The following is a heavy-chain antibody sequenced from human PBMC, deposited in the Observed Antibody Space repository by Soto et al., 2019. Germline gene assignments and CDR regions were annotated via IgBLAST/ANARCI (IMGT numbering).Heavy chain of an antibody. J-gene: IGHJ4*02. V-gene: IGHV3-74*01. CDR1: GFTFSTFW. CDR3: ARDFEY. Sequence: GGSLRLSCEASGFTFSTFWMHWVRQAPGKGLVWVSRINSDGSSTNYADSVKGRVTISRDNAKNTLYLQLNSLRPEDTAVYYCARDFEYWGQGTLVTISS. CDR2: INSDGSST.